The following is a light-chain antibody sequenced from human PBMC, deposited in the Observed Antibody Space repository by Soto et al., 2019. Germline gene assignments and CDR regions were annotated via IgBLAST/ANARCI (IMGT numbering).Light chain of an antibody. CDR3: SSYKSSSTLEV. V-gene: IGLV2-14*01. CDR2: EVS. J-gene: IGLJ3*02. CDR1: SSDVGGYNY. Sequence: QSALTQPASVSGSPGQSITISCTGTSSDVGGYNYVSWYQQHPGKAPKLMIYEVSNRPSGVSNRFSGSKSGNTASLSISGLQAEDEADYYCSSYKSSSTLEVFGGGTKLTV.